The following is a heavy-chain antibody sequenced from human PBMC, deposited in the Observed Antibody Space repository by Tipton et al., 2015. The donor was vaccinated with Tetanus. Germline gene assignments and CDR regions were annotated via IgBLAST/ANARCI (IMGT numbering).Heavy chain of an antibody. CDR2: VHYSGRT. D-gene: IGHD1/OR15-1a*01. Sequence: TLSLTCTVSGGSVRSGDYDWQWIRQPPGQGLEWIGCVHYSGRTNKSPSLKSRATLSIDRSKNQFSLRLTSVTAADTAVYYCASANNEYPKKGPFDYWGQGARVIVSS. CDR1: GGSVRSGDYD. CDR3: ASANNEYPKKGPFDY. J-gene: IGHJ4*02. V-gene: IGHV4-61*08.